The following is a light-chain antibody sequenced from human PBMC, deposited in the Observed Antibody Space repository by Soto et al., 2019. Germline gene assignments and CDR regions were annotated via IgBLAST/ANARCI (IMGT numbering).Light chain of an antibody. Sequence: QSALTQPASVSGSPGQSITISCTGTSSDVGGYNYVSWYQQHPGKAPKLMIYEVSNRPSGVPDRFSGSKSGNTASLTISGLQAEDEADYYCCSYAGSSPYVFGTGTKLTVL. CDR3: CSYAGSSPYV. J-gene: IGLJ1*01. CDR1: SSDVGGYNY. CDR2: EVS. V-gene: IGLV2-14*01.